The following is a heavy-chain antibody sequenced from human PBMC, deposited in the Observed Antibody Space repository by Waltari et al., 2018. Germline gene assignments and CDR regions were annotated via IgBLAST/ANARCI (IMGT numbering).Heavy chain of an antibody. Sequence: QVQVEQSGAEVKQPGASVKVSCKASGYALAVYYIHWVLQAPGQGIEWMGYIKPANCDTRPAPRFQDRLTMTRDTSINTAYMELISLTSDDTAVYYCAREVLRFDYWGPGTMVTVYS. CDR2: IKPANCDT. CDR1: GYALAVYY. V-gene: IGHV1-2*02. J-gene: IGHJ4*02. CDR3: AREVLRFDY.